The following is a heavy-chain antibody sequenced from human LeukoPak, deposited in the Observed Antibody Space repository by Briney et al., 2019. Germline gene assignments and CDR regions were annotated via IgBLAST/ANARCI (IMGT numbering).Heavy chain of an antibody. V-gene: IGHV3-33*06. J-gene: IGHJ5*02. D-gene: IGHD6-25*01. Sequence: GRSLGLSCAASGFTFSSYGMHWVRQGPGKGLEWVAFIWYDGSDKNYADSVKGRFTISRDNSKNTLYLQMNSLRAEDTAVYYCAKVLSGNWFDPWGQGTLVTVSS. CDR3: AKVLSGNWFDP. CDR1: GFTFSSYG. CDR2: IWYDGSDK.